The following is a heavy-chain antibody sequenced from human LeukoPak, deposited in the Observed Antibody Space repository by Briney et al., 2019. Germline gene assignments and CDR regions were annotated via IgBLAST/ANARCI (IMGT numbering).Heavy chain of an antibody. CDR3: ARRGFGGWGAFDI. J-gene: IGHJ3*02. V-gene: IGHV3-48*01. Sequence: GGSLRLSCAASGFTFSGYSMNWVRQAPGKGLEWVSYISGSSSIIYYADSVKGRFTISRDNSKNTLDLQMSSLRVEDTALYFCARRGFGGWGAFDIWGRGTMVTVSS. CDR2: ISGSSSII. D-gene: IGHD3-10*01. CDR1: GFTFSGYS.